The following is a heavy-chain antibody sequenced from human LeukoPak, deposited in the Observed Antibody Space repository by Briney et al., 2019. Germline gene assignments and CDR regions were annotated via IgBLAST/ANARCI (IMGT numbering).Heavy chain of an antibody. Sequence: SETLSLTCTVSGGSVSSYYWTWIRQPAGKGLEWIGRIYTSGSTNYNPSLKSRVTMSIDTSKNQFSLQLGSVTAADTAVYYCARGFTRNQNWFDPWGQGTLVIVSS. J-gene: IGHJ5*02. D-gene: IGHD1-14*01. CDR1: GGSVSSYY. V-gene: IGHV4-4*07. CDR2: IYTSGST. CDR3: ARGFTRNQNWFDP.